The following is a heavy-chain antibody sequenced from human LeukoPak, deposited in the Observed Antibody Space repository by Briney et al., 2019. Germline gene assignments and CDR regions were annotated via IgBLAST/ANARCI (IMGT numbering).Heavy chain of an antibody. D-gene: IGHD3-3*01. Sequence: HPVGCPRLSCAPSVVTSTIDGTRWVRQAPRKGLGRVAVIWYDGSKKYSADSVKGRFTISRDTAKNTLYLQMNSLRGEATAVYYSARGGYDLWSGYRIDYSGQGTQVTISS. CDR3: ARGGYDLWSGYRIDY. CDR2: IWYDGSKK. V-gene: IGHV3-33*01. J-gene: IGHJ4*02. CDR1: VVTSTIDG.